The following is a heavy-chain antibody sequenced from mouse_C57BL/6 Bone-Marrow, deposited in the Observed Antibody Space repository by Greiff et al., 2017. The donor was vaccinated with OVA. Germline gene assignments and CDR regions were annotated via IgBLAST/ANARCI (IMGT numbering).Heavy chain of an antibody. V-gene: IGHV1-5*01. J-gene: IGHJ4*01. CDR3: TRWGFYYGNYWYAMDY. CDR2: IYPGNSDT. D-gene: IGHD2-1*01. CDR1: GYTFTSYW. Sequence: VQLQQSGTVLARPGASVKMSCKTSGYTFTSYWMHWVKQRPGQGLEWIGAIYPGNSDTSYNQKFKGKAKLTAVTSASTAYMELSSLTNEDSAVYYCTRWGFYYGNYWYAMDYWGQGTSVTVSS.